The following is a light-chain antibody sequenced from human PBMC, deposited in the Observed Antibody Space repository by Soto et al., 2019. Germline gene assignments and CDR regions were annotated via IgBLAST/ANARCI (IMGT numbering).Light chain of an antibody. V-gene: IGLV1-51*01. Sequence: QTVVTQPPSVSAAPGQKVTISCSGSGSNIGNNFVSWYQHFPGTAPKLLIYDNSKRPSGIPDRFSGSKSGTSATLGITGLQTGDEADYYCGTWDNSLSAYVFGAGTKLTVL. J-gene: IGLJ1*01. CDR2: DNS. CDR1: GSNIGNNF. CDR3: GTWDNSLSAYV.